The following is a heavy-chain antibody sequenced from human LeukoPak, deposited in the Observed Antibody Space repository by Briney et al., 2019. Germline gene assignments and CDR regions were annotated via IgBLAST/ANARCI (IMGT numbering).Heavy chain of an antibody. Sequence: GGSLRLTCAASGFTFSNYGMHWVRQAPGKGLEWVAFIRYDGSNKNYADSVKGRFTSSRDNSKNTLYLQMNSLRAEDTAVYYCAKSCGGGSCYTDYWGQGTLVTVSS. D-gene: IGHD2-15*01. V-gene: IGHV3-30*02. CDR1: GFTFSNYG. J-gene: IGHJ4*02. CDR2: IRYDGSNK. CDR3: AKSCGGGSCYTDY.